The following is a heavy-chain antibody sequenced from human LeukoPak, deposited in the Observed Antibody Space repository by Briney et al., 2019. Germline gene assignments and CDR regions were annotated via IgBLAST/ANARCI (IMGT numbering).Heavy chain of an antibody. Sequence: GASLKISCKGSGSSFTSYWIGWVRQLPGKVLEWMGIIYPGDSDTRYSPSFQGQVIISADKSISTASLLWSRLPAAAPPMYYCARLKCYCSGGSCCNWFDPWGQGTLVTVSS. D-gene: IGHD2-15*01. V-gene: IGHV5-51*01. CDR3: ARLKCYCSGGSCCNWFDP. CDR2: IYPGDSDT. J-gene: IGHJ5*01. CDR1: GSSFTSYW.